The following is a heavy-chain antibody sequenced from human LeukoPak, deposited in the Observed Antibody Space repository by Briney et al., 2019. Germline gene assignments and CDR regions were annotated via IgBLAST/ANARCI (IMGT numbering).Heavy chain of an antibody. Sequence: SETLSLTCTVSGGSISSYYWSWIRQPPGKGLEWIGSIYYSGSTYYNPSLKSRVTISLDTSKNQFSLKLSSVTAADTAMYYCARDRPAMLWEFDYWGQGTLVTVSS. J-gene: IGHJ4*02. CDR2: IYYSGST. V-gene: IGHV4-59*12. CDR1: GGSISSYY. D-gene: IGHD2-2*01. CDR3: ARDRPAMLWEFDY.